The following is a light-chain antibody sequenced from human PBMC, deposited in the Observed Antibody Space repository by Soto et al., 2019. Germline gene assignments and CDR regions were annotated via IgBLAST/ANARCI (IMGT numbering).Light chain of an antibody. CDR3: RQEYGFPGT. Sequence: AIQMTQSPSSLSPSVGDRVTITCRASQGIRSDLTWCQQKPGRAPKLLIYDASTLQGDCPSRCSSSRAGTDVTLTISYLQPDDFASDYCRQEYGFPGTFGQGTKVDI. CDR1: QGIRSD. J-gene: IGKJ1*01. V-gene: IGKV1-6*01. CDR2: DAS.